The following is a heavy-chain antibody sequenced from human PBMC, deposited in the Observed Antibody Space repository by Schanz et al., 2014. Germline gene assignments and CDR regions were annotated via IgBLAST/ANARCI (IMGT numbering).Heavy chain of an antibody. CDR1: GFIFRSFG. J-gene: IGHJ4*02. V-gene: IGHV3-33*01. Sequence: QGQLVESGGGVVQPGKSLRLSCATSGFIFRSFGIHWVRQAPGKGLEWVAVIWSDGTNEYYADSVKGRFTISGDSSKYTVYLQMSSLRAEDTAVYYCAASSGWHPSTDYWGQGTLVTVSS. D-gene: IGHD6-19*01. CDR2: IWSDGTNE. CDR3: AASSGWHPSTDY.